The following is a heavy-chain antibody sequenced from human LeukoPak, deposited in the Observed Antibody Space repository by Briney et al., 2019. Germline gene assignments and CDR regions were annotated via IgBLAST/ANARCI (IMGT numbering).Heavy chain of an antibody. V-gene: IGHV3-21*01. Sequence: NPGGSLTLSCAASGFTFNNYSMNWLRQAPGKGLECVSSISSRSNYIYYPDSVKGRFTISRDNAKNSLYLQMNGLRAEDTAVYYCARGVAYYYESSGYYSLGFDIWGQGTVVTVSS. CDR3: ARGVAYYYESSGYYSLGFDI. J-gene: IGHJ3*02. D-gene: IGHD3-22*01. CDR2: ISSRSNYI. CDR1: GFTFNNYS.